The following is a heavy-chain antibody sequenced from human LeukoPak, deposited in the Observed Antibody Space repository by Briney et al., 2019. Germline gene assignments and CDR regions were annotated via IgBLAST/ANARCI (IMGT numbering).Heavy chain of an antibody. V-gene: IGHV4-39*07. CDR1: GGSTSSSSYY. D-gene: IGHD3-22*01. CDR3: ARETNDYFDSSAYMDV. Sequence: SETLSLTCTISGGSTSSSSYYWGWIRQPPGKGLEWIGTIDHSGSAYYRPSLKSRATISVDTSKRQFSLKLSSVTAADTAVYYCARETNDYFDSSAYMDVWGQGTTVTVSS. CDR2: IDHSGSA. J-gene: IGHJ6*03.